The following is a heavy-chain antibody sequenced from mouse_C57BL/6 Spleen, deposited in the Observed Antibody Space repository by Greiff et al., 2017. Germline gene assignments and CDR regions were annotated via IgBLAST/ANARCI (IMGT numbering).Heavy chain of an antibody. CDR1: GFTFSDYG. CDR3: SRSSDGPYAMDY. J-gene: IGHJ4*01. CDR2: ISSGSSTI. V-gene: IGHV5-17*01. Sequence: EVQRVESGGGLVKPGGSLKLSCAASGFTFSDYGMHWVRQAPEKGLEWVAYISSGSSTISYADTVKGRFTISRDNAKNTLFLQMTSLRSEDTAMYYCSRSSDGPYAMDYGGQGTSVTVSS. D-gene: IGHD2-3*01.